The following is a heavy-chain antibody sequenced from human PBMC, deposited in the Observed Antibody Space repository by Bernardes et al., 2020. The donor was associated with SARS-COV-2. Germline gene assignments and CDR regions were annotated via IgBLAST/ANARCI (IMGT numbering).Heavy chain of an antibody. CDR1: GFTFSNFG. CDR3: ARGGLTTGAACDF. CDR2: ISGSGEGT. D-gene: IGHD3-16*01. Sequence: GGSLRLSCAASGFTFSNFGMSWVRQAPGKGLEWMSTISGSGEGTHYADSVKGRFTISRDNAKNSLYLQMNSLRDEDTAVYYCARGGLTTGAACDFWGQGTLVTVSS. J-gene: IGHJ4*02. V-gene: IGHV3-23*01.